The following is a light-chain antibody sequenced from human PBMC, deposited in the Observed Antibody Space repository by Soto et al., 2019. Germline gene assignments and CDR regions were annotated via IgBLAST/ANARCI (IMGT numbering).Light chain of an antibody. CDR2: DAS. J-gene: IGKJ1*01. CDR3: QQYGSIPWT. V-gene: IGKV3-20*01. Sequence: EIVLSQSPGTLSLYPGERATLSCRATESVVSSYLAWYQLKPGQAPRLLIYDASSRATGIPDRCSGSGSGTDFTLTISILEPEDFALYYCQQYGSIPWTFGQGTKVDIK. CDR1: ESVVSSY.